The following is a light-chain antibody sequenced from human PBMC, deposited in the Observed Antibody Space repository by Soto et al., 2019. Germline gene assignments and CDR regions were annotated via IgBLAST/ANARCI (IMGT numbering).Light chain of an antibody. CDR1: QNVANY. CDR3: QQYGDLPPT. V-gene: IGKV3-11*01. CDR2: ESS. Sequence: EIVLTQSPATLSLSPGERATLSCRASQNVANYLYWYQQKPGQAPRLLIYESSNRATGIAARFSGSGSGTDFTLTISRLEPEDFVVYHCQQYGDLPPTFGQGTKVDIK. J-gene: IGKJ1*01.